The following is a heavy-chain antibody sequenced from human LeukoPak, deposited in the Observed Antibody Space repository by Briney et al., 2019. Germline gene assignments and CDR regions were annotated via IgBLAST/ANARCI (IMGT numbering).Heavy chain of an antibody. CDR3: ARDRYLDWEDTPLDY. Sequence: ASVKVSCKASGYTFTSYGISWVRQAPGQGLEWMGWISAYNGNTNYAQKLQGRVTMTTDTSTSTAYMELRSLRSDDTAVYYCARDRYLDWEDTPLDYWGQGTLVTVSS. D-gene: IGHD3-9*01. J-gene: IGHJ4*02. CDR1: GYTFTSYG. V-gene: IGHV1-18*01. CDR2: ISAYNGNT.